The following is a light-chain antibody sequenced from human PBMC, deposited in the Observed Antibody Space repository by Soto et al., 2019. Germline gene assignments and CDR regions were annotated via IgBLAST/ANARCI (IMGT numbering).Light chain of an antibody. CDR1: SRDIGTSNL. V-gene: IGLV2-23*02. Sequence: QSALTQPASVSGSPGQSITISCTGTSRDIGTSNLVSWCQQYPGKAPKLIIYEVTKRPSGISNRFSGSKSGTTASLTISGLQPEDEADYYCYSYTGISTSLFVFGTGTKLTVL. CDR3: YSYTGISTSLFV. CDR2: EVT. J-gene: IGLJ1*01.